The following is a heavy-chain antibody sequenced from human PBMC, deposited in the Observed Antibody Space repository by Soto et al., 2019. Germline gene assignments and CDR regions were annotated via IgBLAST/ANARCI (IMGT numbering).Heavy chain of an antibody. CDR3: AKLLGYYDSSGYPDY. CDR2: ISYDGSNK. Sequence: PGGSLRLSCAASGFTFSSYGMHWVRQAPGKGLEWVAVISYDGSNKYYADSVKGRFTISRDNSKNTLYLQMNSLSAEDTAVYYCAKLLGYYDSSGYPDYWGQGTLVTVSS. CDR1: GFTFSSYG. D-gene: IGHD3-22*01. V-gene: IGHV3-30*18. J-gene: IGHJ4*02.